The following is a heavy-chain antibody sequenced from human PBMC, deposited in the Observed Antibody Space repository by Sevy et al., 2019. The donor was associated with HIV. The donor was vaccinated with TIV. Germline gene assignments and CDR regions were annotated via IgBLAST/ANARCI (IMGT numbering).Heavy chain of an antibody. CDR1: GGSITSLY. CDR3: AGENAWGRGYS. V-gene: IGHV4-59*08. D-gene: IGHD1-26*01. Sequence: SETLSLTCTVSGGSITSLYWNWIRQPPGKGLEWIANIYYNGHINYNPSLKSRVNLSLDTSKNQFSLRLSSVTAADTDMYYCAGENAWGRGYSWGQGTLVTVSS. J-gene: IGHJ4*02. CDR2: IYYNGHI.